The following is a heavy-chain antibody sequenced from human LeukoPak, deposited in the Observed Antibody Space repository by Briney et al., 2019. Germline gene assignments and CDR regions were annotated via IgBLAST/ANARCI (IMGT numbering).Heavy chain of an antibody. CDR2: VHQTGSP. D-gene: IGHD3-16*02. CDR1: GSSVNSDQY. CDR3: AMLRLGELSLLANAYDI. Sequence: SETLSLTCDVSGSSVNSDQYWGWMRPSPGAGLEWIGSVHQTGSPYYNPSLGSRVSLSIDSTKNSFSLRLTSVTAADTAVYYCAMLRLGELSLLANAYDIWGQGTMVIVSS. J-gene: IGHJ3*02. V-gene: IGHV4-38-2*01.